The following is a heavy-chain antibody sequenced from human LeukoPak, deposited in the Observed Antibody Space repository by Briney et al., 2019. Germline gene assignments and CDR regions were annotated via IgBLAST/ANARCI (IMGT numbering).Heavy chain of an antibody. CDR3: ARGSDFWSGYFDY. Sequence: SETLSLTCAVYGGSFSGYYWRWIRQPPGKGREGIGEINHSGTTNYNPSLKSRVTISVATSKNQFSLKLSPVTAADTAVYYCARGSDFWSGYFDYWGQGTLVTVSS. V-gene: IGHV4-34*01. J-gene: IGHJ4*02. D-gene: IGHD3-3*01. CDR1: GGSFSGYY. CDR2: INHSGTT.